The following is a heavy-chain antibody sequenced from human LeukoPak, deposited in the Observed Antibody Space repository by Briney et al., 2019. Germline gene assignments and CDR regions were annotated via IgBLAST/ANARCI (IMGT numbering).Heavy chain of an antibody. J-gene: IGHJ5*02. D-gene: IGHD6-13*01. V-gene: IGHV3-53*01. Sequence: GGSLRLSCAASGFTVSSNYMSWVRQAPGKGLEWVSVIYSGGSTYYADSVKGRFTISRDNSKNTLYHQMNSLRAEDTAVYYCARVRRPYSSSWYRVNWFDPWGQGTLVTVSS. CDR3: ARVRRPYSSSWYRVNWFDP. CDR2: IYSGGST. CDR1: GFTVSSNY.